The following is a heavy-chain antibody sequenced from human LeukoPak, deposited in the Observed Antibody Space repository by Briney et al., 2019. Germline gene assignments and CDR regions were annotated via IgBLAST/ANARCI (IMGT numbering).Heavy chain of an antibody. V-gene: IGHV1-18*01. D-gene: IGHD4-11*01. CDR1: GYTFTSYG. CDR2: ISAYNGNT. CDR3: ARDFRLSRNDYSNYVVD. J-gene: IGHJ4*02. Sequence: ASVKVSCKASGYTFTSYGISWVRQATGQGLEWMGWISAYNGNTNYAQKLQGRVTMTTYTSTSTDYMELRSLRSDDTAVYYCARDFRLSRNDYSNYVVDWGQGTLVTVSS.